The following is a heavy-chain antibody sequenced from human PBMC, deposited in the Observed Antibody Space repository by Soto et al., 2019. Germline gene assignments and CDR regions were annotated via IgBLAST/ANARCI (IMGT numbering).Heavy chain of an antibody. CDR1: GFTFSSYA. CDR2: ISYDGSNK. CDR3: ARDLVIFLGVDGITGTSGYFDY. D-gene: IGHD1-7*01. V-gene: IGHV3-30-3*01. Sequence: GGSLRLSCAASGFTFSSYAMHWVRQAPGKGLEWVAVISYDGSNKYYADSVKGRFTISRDNSKNTLYLQMNSLRAEDTAVYYCARDLVIFLGVDGITGTSGYFDYWGQGTLVTVSS. J-gene: IGHJ4*02.